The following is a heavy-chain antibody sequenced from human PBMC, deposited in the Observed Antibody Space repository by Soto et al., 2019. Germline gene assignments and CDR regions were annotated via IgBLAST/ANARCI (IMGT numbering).Heavy chain of an antibody. V-gene: IGHV4-4*07. CDR1: GGSLGSYY. J-gene: IGHJ4*02. Sequence: KPSETLSLTCTVSGGSLGSYYWGWIRPPAGKGLEWIGRIYTSGITNYNPSLMHRVTLSVDTSKNKFSLKLTSVTAADTAVYYCARTAARFPAPFDYWGPGTLVTVS. D-gene: IGHD2-21*01. CDR2: IYTSGIT. CDR3: ARTAARFPAPFDY.